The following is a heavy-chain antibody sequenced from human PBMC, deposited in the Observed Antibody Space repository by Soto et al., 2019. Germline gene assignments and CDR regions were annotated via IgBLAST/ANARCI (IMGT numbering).Heavy chain of an antibody. CDR3: ARDPPGSGSYSYDY. Sequence: GGSLRLSCAASGLTFTSYSMSWFRQAPGKGLEWVSAISPAGDTYYADSVKGRFTISRDNSKNTLYFQMNSLRAEDTAVYYCARDPPGSGSYSYDYWGQGTLVTVSS. J-gene: IGHJ4*02. CDR1: GLTFTSYS. V-gene: IGHV3-66*01. CDR2: ISPAGDT. D-gene: IGHD3-10*01.